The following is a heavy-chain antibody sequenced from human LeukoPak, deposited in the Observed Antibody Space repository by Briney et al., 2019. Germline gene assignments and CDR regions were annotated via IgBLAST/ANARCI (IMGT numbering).Heavy chain of an antibody. J-gene: IGHJ3*02. CDR2: ISSDGIRT. CDR3: ARGGSYLSAFDI. Sequence: GGSLRLSCAASGFTFSYYAMHWVRQAPGKGLEWVALISSDGIRTHYADSVKGRFTISRDNSKNTLYLQMNSLRAEDTAVYYCARGGSYLSAFDIWGQGTMVTVSS. D-gene: IGHD1-26*01. V-gene: IGHV3-30*14. CDR1: GFTFSYYA.